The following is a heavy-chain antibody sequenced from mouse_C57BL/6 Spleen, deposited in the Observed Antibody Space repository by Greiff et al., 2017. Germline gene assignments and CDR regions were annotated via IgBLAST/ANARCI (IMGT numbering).Heavy chain of an antibody. CDR3: ARGAGGWFAY. CDR1: GYTFTSYW. J-gene: IGHJ3*01. CDR2: IDPSDSYT. D-gene: IGHD3-3*01. Sequence: QVQLQQPGAELVMPGASVKLSCKASGYTFTSYWMHWVKQRPGQGLEWIGEIDPSDSYTNYNQKFKGKSTLTVDKSSSTAYMQLSSLTSEDSAVYYCARGAGGWFAYWGQGTLVTVAA. V-gene: IGHV1-69*01.